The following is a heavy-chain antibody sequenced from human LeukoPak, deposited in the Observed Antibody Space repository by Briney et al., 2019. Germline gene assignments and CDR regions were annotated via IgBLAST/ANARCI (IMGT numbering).Heavy chain of an antibody. CDR2: ISSSSSYI. J-gene: IGHJ3*02. V-gene: IGHV3-21*01. D-gene: IGHD3-22*01. Sequence: GGSLRLSCAASGFTFSSYRMNWVRQAPGKGLEWVSSISSSSSYIYYADSVKGRFTISRDNAKNSLYLQMNSLRAEDTAVYYCAREGGRSGYYYDSSGHFDIWGQGTMVTVSS. CDR3: AREGGRSGYYYDSSGHFDI. CDR1: GFTFSSYR.